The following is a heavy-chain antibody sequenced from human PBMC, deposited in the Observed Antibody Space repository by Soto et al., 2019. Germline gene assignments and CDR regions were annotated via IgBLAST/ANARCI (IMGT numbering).Heavy chain of an antibody. CDR3: ARETAARL. V-gene: IGHV3-7*01. CDR1: GFTFSSYW. J-gene: IGHJ6*04. CDR2: IKQDGSEE. Sequence: EVQLVESGGGLVQPGGSLRLSCAASGFTFSSYWMSWFRQAPGKGLEWVANIKQDGSEENYVDSVKGRLTISRDNAKNALYLQMNCLRVEDTAVYYCARETAARLWGKGTTVTVSS. D-gene: IGHD6-6*01.